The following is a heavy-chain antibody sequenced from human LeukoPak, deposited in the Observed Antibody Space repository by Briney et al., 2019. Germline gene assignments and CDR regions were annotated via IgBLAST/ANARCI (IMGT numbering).Heavy chain of an antibody. CDR2: ISWNSGSI. V-gene: IGHV3-9*01. Sequence: LSGGSLRLSCAASGFTFDDYAMHWVRQAPGKGLEWVSGISWNSGSIGYADSVKGRFTISRDNAKNSLYLQMNSLRAEDTALYYCAKDTDSSGYSGAFDIWGQGTMVTVSS. CDR1: GFTFDDYA. D-gene: IGHD3-22*01. CDR3: AKDTDSSGYSGAFDI. J-gene: IGHJ3*02.